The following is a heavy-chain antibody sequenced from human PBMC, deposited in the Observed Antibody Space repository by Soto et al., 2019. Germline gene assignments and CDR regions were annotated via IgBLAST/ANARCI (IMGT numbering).Heavy chain of an antibody. CDR1: GFTFRNYA. D-gene: IGHD5-18*01. J-gene: IGHJ6*02. Sequence: EVQLLESGGGLVQPGGSLRLSCAASGFTFRNYAMTWVRQAPGKGLEWVSGISGNGGTTYYADSVKGRFTISRDNSKNAVYLQMNSLIAEDTAVYYCAKDQIQLWPYGMDVWGQGTTVTVSS. CDR3: AKDQIQLWPYGMDV. CDR2: ISGNGGTT. V-gene: IGHV3-23*01.